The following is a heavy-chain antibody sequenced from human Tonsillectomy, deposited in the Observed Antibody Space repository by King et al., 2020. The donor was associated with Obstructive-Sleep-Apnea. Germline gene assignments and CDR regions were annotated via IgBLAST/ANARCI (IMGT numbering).Heavy chain of an antibody. J-gene: IGHJ5*02. Sequence: QLQESGPGLVKPSETLSLTCTVSGGSISGYYWSWIRQPPGKGIEWIAYIYSSGTTNYNPSLKSRVTISVDTSKNLFSLKLNSVTAADTAVYYCARQANSYLTLGWFDPWVQGTLVTVSS. D-gene: IGHD1-26*01. CDR1: GGSISGYY. CDR2: IYSSGTT. V-gene: IGHV4-59*01. CDR3: ARQANSYLTLGWFDP.